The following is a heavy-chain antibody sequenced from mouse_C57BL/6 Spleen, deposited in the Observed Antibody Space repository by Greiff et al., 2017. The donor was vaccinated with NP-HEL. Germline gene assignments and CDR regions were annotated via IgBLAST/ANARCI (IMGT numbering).Heavy chain of an antibody. J-gene: IGHJ2*01. CDR1: GYAFSSSW. V-gene: IGHV1-82*01. CDR2: IYPGDGDT. Sequence: VQLQQSGPELVKPGASVKISCKASGYAFSSSWMNWVKQRPGKGLEWIGRIYPGDGDTNYNGKFKGKATLTADKSSSTAYMQLSSLTSEDSAVYFCASPQQGYYFDYWGQGTTLTVSS. CDR3: ASPQQGYYFDY.